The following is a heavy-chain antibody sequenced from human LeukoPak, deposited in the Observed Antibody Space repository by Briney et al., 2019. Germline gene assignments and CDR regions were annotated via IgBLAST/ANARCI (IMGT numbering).Heavy chain of an antibody. Sequence: GGSLRLSCAVSGITLSNYGMSWVRQAPGKGLEWVAGISDSGGRTNYADSVKGRFTISRDNPKNTLYLQMHSLRAEHTAVYFCAKRGVVIRVILVGFHKEAYYFDSWGQGALVTVSS. CDR3: AKRGVVIRVILVGFHKEAYYFDS. D-gene: IGHD3-22*01. J-gene: IGHJ4*02. CDR1: GITLSNYG. V-gene: IGHV3-23*01. CDR2: ISDSGGRT.